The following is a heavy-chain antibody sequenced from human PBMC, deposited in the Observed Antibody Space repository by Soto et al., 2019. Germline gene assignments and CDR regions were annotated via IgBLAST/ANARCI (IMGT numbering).Heavy chain of an antibody. CDR1: GFTFSSYA. D-gene: IGHD5-18*01. J-gene: IGHJ6*02. CDR3: ARDLAPDSLWQFGYSYGYVHYYGMDV. CDR2: ISYDGSNK. V-gene: IGHV3-30-3*01. Sequence: GGSLRLSCAASGFTFSSYAMHWVRQAPGKGLEWAAVISYDGSNKYYADSVKGRFTISRDNSKNTLYLQMNSLRAEDTAVYYCARDLAPDSLWQFGYSYGYVHYYGMDVWGQGTTVTVSS.